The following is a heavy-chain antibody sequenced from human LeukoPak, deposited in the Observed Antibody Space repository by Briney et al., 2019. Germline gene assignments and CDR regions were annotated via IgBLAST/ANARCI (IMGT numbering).Heavy chain of an antibody. V-gene: IGHV3-23*01. Sequence: GGSLRLSCAASGFTFSSYGMHWVRQAPGKGLEWVSVISGSGSSTYYADSVKGRFTISRDNSKNTLYLQMNSLRAEDTAVYYCARSPYAYYYMDVWGKGTTVTISS. J-gene: IGHJ6*03. CDR2: ISGSGSST. D-gene: IGHD2-8*01. CDR1: GFTFSSYG. CDR3: ARSPYAYYYMDV.